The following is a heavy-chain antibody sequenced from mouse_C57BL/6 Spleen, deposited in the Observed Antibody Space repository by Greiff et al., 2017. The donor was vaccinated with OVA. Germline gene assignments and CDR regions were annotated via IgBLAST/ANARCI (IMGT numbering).Heavy chain of an antibody. D-gene: IGHD2-4*01. CDR1: GFTFSDYG. CDR3: AARLPGAMDY. V-gene: IGHV5-17*01. Sequence: EVQRVESGGGLVKPGGSLKLSCAASGFTFSDYGMHWVRQAPEKGLEWVAYISSGSSTIYYADTVKGRFTISGDNAKNTLFLQMTSLRSEDTAMDYCAARLPGAMDYWGQGTSVTVSS. CDR2: ISSGSSTI. J-gene: IGHJ4*01.